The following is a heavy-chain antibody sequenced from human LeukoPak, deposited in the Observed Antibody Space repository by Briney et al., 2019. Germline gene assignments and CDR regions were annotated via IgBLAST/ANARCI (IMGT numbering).Heavy chain of an antibody. V-gene: IGHV4-38-2*01. D-gene: IGHD6-6*01. CDR2: IYHSGST. J-gene: IGHJ4*02. CDR1: GYSITSGYY. Sequence: PSETLSLTCAVSGYSITSGYYWAWIRQPPGKGLEWIGSIYHSGSTYYNPSLKSRVTISVDTSKNQFSLKLSSVTAADTAVYYCASSSSAHLFDYWGQGTLVTVSS. CDR3: ASSSSAHLFDY.